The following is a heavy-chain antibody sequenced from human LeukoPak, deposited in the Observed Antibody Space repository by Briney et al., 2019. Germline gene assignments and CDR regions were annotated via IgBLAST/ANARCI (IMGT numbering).Heavy chain of an antibody. CDR1: GFTVSSNY. V-gene: IGHV3-23*01. D-gene: IGHD3-10*01. CDR2: ISGSGGST. Sequence: GGSLRLSCAASGFTVSSNYMSWVRQAPGKGLEWVSAISGSGGSTYYAGSVKGRFTISRDNSKNTLYLQMNSLRAEDTAVYYCAKDLERFGDDAFDIWGQGTMVTVSS. CDR3: AKDLERFGDDAFDI. J-gene: IGHJ3*02.